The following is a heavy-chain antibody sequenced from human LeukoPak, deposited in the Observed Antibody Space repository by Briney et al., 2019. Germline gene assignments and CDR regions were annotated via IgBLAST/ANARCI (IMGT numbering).Heavy chain of an antibody. CDR3: ARDVYYGSGSPRLDY. D-gene: IGHD3-10*01. Sequence: GGSLRLSCAASGFTFSSYSMNWVRQVPGKGLESVSYMSRSGDIIYYADSVKGRFTISRDNAKNSLYLQMNSLRAEDTAVYYCARDVYYGSGSPRLDYWGQGTLVTVSS. CDR2: MSRSGDII. CDR1: GFTFSSYS. V-gene: IGHV3-48*01. J-gene: IGHJ4*02.